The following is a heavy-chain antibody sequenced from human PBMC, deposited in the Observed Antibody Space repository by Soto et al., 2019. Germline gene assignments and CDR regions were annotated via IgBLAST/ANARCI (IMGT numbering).Heavy chain of an antibody. V-gene: IGHV4-30-2*01. CDR2: MYHRGNT. Sequence: TLSLTCPVFGGSITSGGYSWGWIRQAPGQGLEWIGYMYHRGNTYYNPDLKGRVTISLDHSRNQFSLRLNSETAADTVVYFCANSKYDVVASSVWFDPWGQGTMVTVSS. CDR3: ANSKYDVVASSVWFDP. D-gene: IGHD2-21*01. J-gene: IGHJ5*02. CDR1: GGSITSGGYS.